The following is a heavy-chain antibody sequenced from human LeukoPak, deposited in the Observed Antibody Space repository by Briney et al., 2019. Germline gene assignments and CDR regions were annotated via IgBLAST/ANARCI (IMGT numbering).Heavy chain of an antibody. CDR3: ARETTRYYYDSSGWYYYFDY. D-gene: IGHD3-22*01. CDR1: GFTFSSYE. Sequence: GGSLRLSCAASGFTFSSYEMNLVRQAPGKGLEWVSYISSSGSTIYYADSVKGRFTISRDNAKNSLYLQMNSLRAEDTAVYYCARETTRYYYDSSGWYYYFDYWGQGTLVTVSS. V-gene: IGHV3-48*03. CDR2: ISSSGSTI. J-gene: IGHJ4*02.